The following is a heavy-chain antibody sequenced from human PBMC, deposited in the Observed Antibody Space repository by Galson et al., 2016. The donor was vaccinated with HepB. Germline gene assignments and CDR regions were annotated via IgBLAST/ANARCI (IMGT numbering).Heavy chain of an antibody. D-gene: IGHD2-15*01. CDR1: GGTISNYD. Sequence: SVKVSCQATGGTISNYDFNLVRQAPGQGLAWMGRLIPFLGVATYAPTFQGRVTITADKSTSTAYMEVSSLRSDDTAVYYCASGYCGGGSCESYPGGFDYWGQGTLVIVSS. CDR2: LIPFLGVA. V-gene: IGHV1-69*04. CDR3: ASGYCGGGSCESYPGGFDY. J-gene: IGHJ4*02.